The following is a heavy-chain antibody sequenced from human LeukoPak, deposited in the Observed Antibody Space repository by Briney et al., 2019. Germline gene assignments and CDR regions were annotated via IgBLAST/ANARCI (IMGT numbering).Heavy chain of an antibody. V-gene: IGHV3-9*01. CDR2: ISWNSGRI. Sequence: GGSLRLSCAASGFTFDDYAMHWVRQTPGKGLEWVSGISWNSGRIDYADSVKGRFTISRDNAKNSLYLQMNSLRAEDAAVYYCARDITTMVVAVSRLFGDAFDIWGQGTMVTVSS. CDR3: ARDITTMVVAVSRLFGDAFDI. D-gene: IGHD2-15*01. J-gene: IGHJ3*02. CDR1: GFTFDDYA.